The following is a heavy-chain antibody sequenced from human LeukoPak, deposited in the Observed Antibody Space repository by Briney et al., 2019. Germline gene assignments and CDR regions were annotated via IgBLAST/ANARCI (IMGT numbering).Heavy chain of an antibody. V-gene: IGHV4-39*01. Sequence: SETLYLTCTVSGGSISSSSYYWGWIRQPPGKGLEWIGSIYYSGSTYYNPSLKSRVTISVDTSKNQFSLKLSSVTAADTAVYYCARQGPYCSGGSCYSHAFDIWGQGTMVTVSS. D-gene: IGHD2-15*01. CDR3: ARQGPYCSGGSCYSHAFDI. J-gene: IGHJ3*02. CDR1: GGSISSSSYY. CDR2: IYYSGST.